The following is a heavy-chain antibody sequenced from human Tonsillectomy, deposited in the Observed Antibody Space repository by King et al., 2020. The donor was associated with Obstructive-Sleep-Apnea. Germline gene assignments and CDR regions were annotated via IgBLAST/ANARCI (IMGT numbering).Heavy chain of an antibody. CDR1: GFTFSSYW. CDR3: ARDKNDFWSGYLYYYGMDV. J-gene: IGHJ6*02. D-gene: IGHD3-3*01. V-gene: IGHV3-7*03. CDR2: IKADGSEN. Sequence: QLVQSGGGLVQPGGSLRLSCAASGFTFSSYWMSWVRQSPGKGLEWVANIKADGSENFYVDSVKGRFTISRDNAKNSLYLQMNSLRAEDTAVYYCARDKNDFWSGYLYYYGMDVWGQGTPVTVSS.